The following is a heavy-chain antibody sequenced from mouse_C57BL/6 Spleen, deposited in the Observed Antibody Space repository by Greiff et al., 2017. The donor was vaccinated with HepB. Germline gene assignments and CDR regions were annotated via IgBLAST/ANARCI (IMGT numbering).Heavy chain of an antibody. CDR3: ARPLLRRGYYFDY. Sequence: QVQLQQPGAELVRPGTSVKLSCKASGYTFTSYWMHWVKQRPGQGLEWIGVIDPSASYTNYNQKFKGKATLTVDTSSSTAYMQLSSLTSEDSAVYYCARPLLRRGYYFDYWGQGTTLTVSS. J-gene: IGHJ2*01. CDR2: IDPSASYT. D-gene: IGHD2-12*01. V-gene: IGHV1-59*01. CDR1: GYTFTSYW.